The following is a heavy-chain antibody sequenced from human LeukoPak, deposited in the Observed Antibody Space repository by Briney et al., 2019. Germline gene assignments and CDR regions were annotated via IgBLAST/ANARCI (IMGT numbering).Heavy chain of an antibody. CDR2: IKQDGSEK. V-gene: IGHV3-7*01. D-gene: IGHD4-17*01. J-gene: IGHJ6*03. Sequence: TGGSLRLSCAASGFTFSSYWMSWVRQAPGKGLEWVANIKQDGSEKYYVDSVKGRFTISRDNAKNSLYLQMNSLRAEDMAVYYCARDRTTVTTDYYYMDVWGKGTTVTVSS. CDR1: GFTFSSYW. CDR3: ARDRTTVTTDYYYMDV.